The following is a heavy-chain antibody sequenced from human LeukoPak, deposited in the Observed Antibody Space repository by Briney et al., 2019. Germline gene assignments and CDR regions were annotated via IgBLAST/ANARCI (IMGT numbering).Heavy chain of an antibody. D-gene: IGHD6-13*01. Sequence: GGSLRLSCAASGFTFSTYAMSWVRQAPGKGLEWVSAISGGSSNTYYADSVKGRFTISRDNSQNTLYLQMNSLRAEDTAVYYCAKLIAAAGDYWGQGTLVTVSS. J-gene: IGHJ4*02. V-gene: IGHV3-23*01. CDR3: AKLIAAAGDY. CDR1: GFTFSTYA. CDR2: ISGGSSNT.